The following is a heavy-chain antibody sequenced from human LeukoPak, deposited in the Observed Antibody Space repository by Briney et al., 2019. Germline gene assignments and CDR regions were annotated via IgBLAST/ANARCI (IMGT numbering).Heavy chain of an antibody. D-gene: IGHD3-22*01. CDR3: ARYYDSSGYYYEDY. J-gene: IGHJ4*02. CDR2: IYYSGST. Sequence: SETLSLTCAAYGGSFSGYYWSRIRQPPGKGLEWIGYIYYSGSTNYNPSLKSRVTISVDTSKNQFSLKLSSVTAAATAVYYCARYYDSSGYYYEDYWGQGTLVTVSS. CDR1: GGSFSGYY. V-gene: IGHV4-59*01.